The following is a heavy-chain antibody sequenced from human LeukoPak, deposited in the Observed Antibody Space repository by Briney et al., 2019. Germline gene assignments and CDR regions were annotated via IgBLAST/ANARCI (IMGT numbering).Heavy chain of an antibody. Sequence: GGSLRLSCAASGFTFGSYGMNWVRPAPGKGLEWVSSISSSSYISYADSVKGRFTISRDNAKNSLYLQMNNLRVEDTAVYYCARGRPLFEDYWGQGTLVTVSS. CDR2: ISSSSYI. J-gene: IGHJ4*02. CDR3: ARGRPLFEDY. CDR1: GFTFGSYG. D-gene: IGHD3-10*02. V-gene: IGHV3-21*01.